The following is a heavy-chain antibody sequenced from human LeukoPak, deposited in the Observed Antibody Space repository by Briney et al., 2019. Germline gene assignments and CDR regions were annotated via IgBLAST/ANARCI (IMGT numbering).Heavy chain of an antibody. J-gene: IGHJ4*02. V-gene: IGHV3-74*01. CDR2: INSDGSST. Sequence: GGSLRLSCAASGFTFSSYWVHWVRQAPGKGLVWVSRINSDGSSTSYADSVKGRFTISRDNAKNSVYLEMNNLRAEDTAVYYCARDKIVGPTTLDYWGQGTLVTVSS. CDR3: ARDKIVGPTTLDY. D-gene: IGHD1-26*01. CDR1: GFTFSSYW.